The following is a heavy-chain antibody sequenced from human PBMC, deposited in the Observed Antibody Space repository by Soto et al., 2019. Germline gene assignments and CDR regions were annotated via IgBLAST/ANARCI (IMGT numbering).Heavy chain of an antibody. CDR3: ARSYLDGNFDS. CDR2: IYYSGKT. J-gene: IGHJ4*02. Sequence: WTWIRRPPGKGLEWIGYIYYSGKTDYNPSLQSRVSISIDTSRKQFSLNLSSVTAADTAMYYCARSYLDGNFDSWGQGTLVTVSS. V-gene: IGHV4-59*01.